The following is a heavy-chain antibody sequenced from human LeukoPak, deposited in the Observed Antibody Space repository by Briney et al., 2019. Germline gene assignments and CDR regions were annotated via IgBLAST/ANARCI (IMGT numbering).Heavy chain of an antibody. Sequence: GESLKISCEDSGYWFTSYWIGLVRQMPGKGLEWMGVIYPGDSDTIYSPSFQGQVTISVDKSMRTAYLQWSSLKASDTAIYYCARHLRVGRIAPFDFWGQGTLVTVSS. CDR2: IYPGDSDT. D-gene: IGHD1-26*01. CDR1: GYWFTSYW. J-gene: IGHJ4*02. CDR3: ARHLRVGRIAPFDF. V-gene: IGHV5-51*01.